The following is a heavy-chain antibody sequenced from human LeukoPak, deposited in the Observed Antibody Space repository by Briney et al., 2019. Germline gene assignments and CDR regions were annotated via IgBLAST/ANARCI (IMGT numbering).Heavy chain of an antibody. D-gene: IGHD3-22*01. J-gene: IGHJ4*02. CDR2: TSFDGGNK. Sequence: GGSLRLSCAASGLTFSSFGMHWVRQAPGKGLEWVAVTSFDGGNKHYADSVKGRFTISRDNSKNTLYLQMNTLRVEDTAVYYCATHPSYYYDSSGYYYFDYWGQGTLVTVSS. V-gene: IGHV3-30*03. CDR1: GLTFSSFG. CDR3: ATHPSYYYDSSGYYYFDY.